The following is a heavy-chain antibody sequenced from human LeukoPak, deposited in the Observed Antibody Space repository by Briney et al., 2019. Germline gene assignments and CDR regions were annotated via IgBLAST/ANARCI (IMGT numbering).Heavy chain of an antibody. CDR3: AREQYLAYDVFGF. V-gene: IGHV4-59*01. CDR1: SGSITGYY. D-gene: IGHD4-11*01. J-gene: IGHJ3*01. Sequence: PSETLSLTCTVSSGSITGYYWSWIRQPPGRGLEWIGYVHFSGTTSFNPSLKSRVTISVDTSKNQFSLRLSSMTAADTAVYYCAREQYLAYDVFGFWGQGTMDTVSS. CDR2: VHFSGTT.